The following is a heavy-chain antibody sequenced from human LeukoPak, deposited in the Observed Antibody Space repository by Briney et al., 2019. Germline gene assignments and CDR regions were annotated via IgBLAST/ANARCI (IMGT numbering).Heavy chain of an antibody. CDR3: ARGDGYYFSS. V-gene: IGHV3-7*03. J-gene: IGHJ4*02. CDR1: GFTFGHYW. CDR2: IREDGSDD. Sequence: PGGSLRLSCAASGFTFGHYWMNWVRLAPGKGLAWVANIREDGSDDTYVDSVKGRFTISRDNAKNSLFLQMNNLRAEDTAVYYCARGDGYYFSSRGQGTLVTVSS.